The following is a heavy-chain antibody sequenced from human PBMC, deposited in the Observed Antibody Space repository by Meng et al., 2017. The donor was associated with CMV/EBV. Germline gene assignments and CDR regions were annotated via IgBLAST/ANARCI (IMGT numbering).Heavy chain of an antibody. Sequence: GESLKISCSASGFSFGSSAMYWVRQAPGKGLEWVSFIFNDGNNIHYSDSVRGRFAISRDNSKNMLYLQMNSLRVEDTAIYYCAKDGGFFHPHDWGLGTLVTVSS. V-gene: IGHV3-30*02. D-gene: IGHD2-15*01. CDR1: GFSFGSSA. CDR3: AKDGGFFHPHD. J-gene: IGHJ4*02. CDR2: IFNDGNNI.